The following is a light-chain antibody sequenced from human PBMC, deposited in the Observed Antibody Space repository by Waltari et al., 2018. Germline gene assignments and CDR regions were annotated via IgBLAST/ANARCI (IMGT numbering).Light chain of an antibody. CDR3: SSFTTKRTLV. V-gene: IGLV2-14*03. Sequence: QSALTQPASVSGSPGQSITISCTGTSSDVVGSNSVSWYQHHPGRAPTLKIYDVVNRPSGVSTRFSGSKSGNTASLTISGLQGEDEAVYYCSSFTTKRTLVFGGGTKLTVL. J-gene: IGLJ3*02. CDR2: DVV. CDR1: SSDVVGSNS.